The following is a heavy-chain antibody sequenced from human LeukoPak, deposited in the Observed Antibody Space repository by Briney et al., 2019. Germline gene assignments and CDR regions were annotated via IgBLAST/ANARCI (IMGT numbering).Heavy chain of an antibody. CDR1: GYTFTSYD. Sequence: ASVKVSCKASGYTFTSYDINWVRQATGQGLEWMGWMNPNSGNTGYAQKFQGRVTMTRNTSISTAYMELSSLRSEDTAVYYCARGRPGPYYYYGMDVWGQGTTVTVSS. CDR2: MNPNSGNT. V-gene: IGHV1-8*01. CDR3: ARGRPGPYYYYGMDV. J-gene: IGHJ6*02.